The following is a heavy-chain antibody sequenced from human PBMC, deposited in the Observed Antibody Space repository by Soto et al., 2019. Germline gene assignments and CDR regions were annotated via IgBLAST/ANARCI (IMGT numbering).Heavy chain of an antibody. V-gene: IGHV4-30-2*06. CDR3: VRGGGYDAFDH. Sequence: QLQLQESGSGVVRTSETLSLTCTVFGASISYGGFSWSRIRQSPGKGLEWIGYINHFESTYFHPSFKSRLSMSIDRSRNMFSLNLSSVTAADMAVYYCVRGGGYDAFDHWGQGVPVTVSS. CDR2: INHFEST. J-gene: IGHJ4*02. CDR1: GASISYGGFS. D-gene: IGHD5-12*01.